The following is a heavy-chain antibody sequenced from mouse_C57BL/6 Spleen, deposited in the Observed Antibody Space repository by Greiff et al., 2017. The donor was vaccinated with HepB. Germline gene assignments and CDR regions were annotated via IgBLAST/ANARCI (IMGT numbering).Heavy chain of an antibody. Sequence: EVKLVESGGGLVKPGGSLKLSCAASGFTFSDYGMHWVRQAPEKGLEWVAYISSGSSTIYYADTVKGRFTISRDNAKNTLFLQMTSLRSEDTAMYYCARVYDGYLFAYWGQGTLVTVSA. CDR3: ARVYDGYLFAY. D-gene: IGHD2-3*01. CDR1: GFTFSDYG. CDR2: ISSGSSTI. J-gene: IGHJ3*01. V-gene: IGHV5-17*01.